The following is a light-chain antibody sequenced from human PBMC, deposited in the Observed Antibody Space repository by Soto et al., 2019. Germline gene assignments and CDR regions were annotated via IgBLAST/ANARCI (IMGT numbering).Light chain of an antibody. J-gene: IGKJ3*01. CDR1: QSVSSY. CDR2: DAS. Sequence: EIVLTQSPATLSLSPGERATLSCRASQSVSSYLAWYQQKPGQAPRLLIYDASNRATGIPARFSGSVSGTDVTLTNGSLEPEYVAVYYCQQRSNWPPLFTFGPGTKVDIK. V-gene: IGKV3-11*01. CDR3: QQRSNWPPLFT.